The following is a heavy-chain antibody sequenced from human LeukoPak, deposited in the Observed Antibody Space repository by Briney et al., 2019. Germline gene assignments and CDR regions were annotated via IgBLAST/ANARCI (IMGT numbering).Heavy chain of an antibody. J-gene: IGHJ4*02. CDR3: AKDWGGHQYYFDY. CDR2: IRYDGSNK. Sequence: GGSLRLSCAASGFTFSSYGMHWVRQAPGKGLEWVAVIRYDGSNKYYADSVKGRFTISRDNSKNTLYLQMNSLRAEDTAVYYCAKDWGGHQYYFDYWGQGTLVTVSS. CDR1: GFTFSSYG. D-gene: IGHD3-16*01. V-gene: IGHV3-30*02.